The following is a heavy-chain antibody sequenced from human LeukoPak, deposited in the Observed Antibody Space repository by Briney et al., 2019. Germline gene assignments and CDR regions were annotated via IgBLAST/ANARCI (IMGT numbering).Heavy chain of an antibody. Sequence: PSETLSLTCTVSGGSISSYYWGWIRQPPGKGLEWIGYIYYSGSTNYNPSLKSRVTISVDTSKNQFSLKLSSVTAADPAVYYCARAAYLSSTSCYDAFYYYMDVWGKGPRSPSP. CDR1: GGSISSYY. CDR2: IYYSGST. J-gene: IGHJ6*03. D-gene: IGHD2-2*01. V-gene: IGHV4-59*01. CDR3: ARAAYLSSTSCYDAFYYYMDV.